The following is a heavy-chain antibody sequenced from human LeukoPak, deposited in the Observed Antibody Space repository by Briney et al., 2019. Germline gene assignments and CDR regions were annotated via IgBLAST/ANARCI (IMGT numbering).Heavy chain of an antibody. D-gene: IGHD6-13*01. CDR1: GGTFSSYA. CDR3: ARDTIAAAGTRLPQYFQH. V-gene: IGHV1-69*05. Sequence: ASVKVSCKASGGTFSSYAISWVRQAPGQGLEWMGGIIPIFGTANYAQKFQGRVTITTDESTSTAYMELSSLRSEDTAVYYCARDTIAAAGTRLPQYFQHWGQGTLVTVSS. J-gene: IGHJ1*01. CDR2: IIPIFGTA.